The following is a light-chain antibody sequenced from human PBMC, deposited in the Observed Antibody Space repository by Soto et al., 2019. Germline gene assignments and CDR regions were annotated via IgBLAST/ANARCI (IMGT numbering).Light chain of an antibody. CDR3: QQYGSSHTWT. CDR2: GAS. Sequence: EIVLTHSPCTLSLSPGSRSNLSCRASQSVSKFLALYQQKPGQAPRLLFFGASNRATAIPDRFSGSGSGTDFTLTISRVEPEDFAVYYCQQYGSSHTWTFGHGTKVDIK. V-gene: IGKV3-20*01. CDR1: QSVSKF. J-gene: IGKJ1*01.